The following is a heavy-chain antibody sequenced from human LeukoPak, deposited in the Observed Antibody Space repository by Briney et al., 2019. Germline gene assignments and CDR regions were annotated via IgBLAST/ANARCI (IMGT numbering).Heavy chain of an antibody. D-gene: IGHD4-17*01. CDR3: AKPIMTTVTTLGLYFDY. Sequence: XRSLRLSCAASGFTFSNYGMHWVRQAPGKGLEWVAVISYDGSNRYYADSVKGRFTISRDNSKNMLYLQMNSLRAEDTAVYYCAKPIMTTVTTLGLYFDYWGQGALVTVSS. CDR2: ISYDGSNR. J-gene: IGHJ4*02. V-gene: IGHV3-30*18. CDR1: GFTFSNYG.